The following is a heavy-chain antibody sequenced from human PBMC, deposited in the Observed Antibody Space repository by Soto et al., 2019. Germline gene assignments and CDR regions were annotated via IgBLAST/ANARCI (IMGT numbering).Heavy chain of an antibody. D-gene: IGHD1-26*01. Sequence: PSETLSLTCTDSGGSISSSSYYWGWIRQPPGKGLEWIGSIYYSGSTYYNPSLKSRVTISVDTSKNQFSLKLSSVTAADTAVYYCARHTYGDIVGAINNWFDPWGQGTLVTVSS. CDR3: ARHTYGDIVGAINNWFDP. V-gene: IGHV4-39*01. J-gene: IGHJ5*02. CDR2: IYYSGST. CDR1: GGSISSSSYY.